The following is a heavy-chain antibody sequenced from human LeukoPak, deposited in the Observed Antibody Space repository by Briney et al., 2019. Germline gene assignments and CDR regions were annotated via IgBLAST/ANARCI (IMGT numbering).Heavy chain of an antibody. V-gene: IGHV4-31*03. J-gene: IGHJ5*02. CDR3: ARDMTDWWFDP. CDR1: GGSISSGGYY. CDR2: IYYSGST. D-gene: IGHD3-9*01. Sequence: PSQTLSLTCTVSGGSISSGGYYWSWIRQHPGKGLEWIGYIYYSGSTHYNPSLKSRVTISVDTSKNQFSLKLSSVTAADTAVYYCARDMTDWWFDPWGQGTLVTVSS.